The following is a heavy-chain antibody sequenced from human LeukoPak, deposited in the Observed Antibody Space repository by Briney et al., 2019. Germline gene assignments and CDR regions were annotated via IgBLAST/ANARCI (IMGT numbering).Heavy chain of an antibody. CDR1: GGSISSHY. V-gene: IGHV4-59*11. CDR2: IYYSGST. J-gene: IGHJ5*02. Sequence: SETLSLTCTVSGGSISSHYWSWIRQPPGKGLEWIGYIYYSGSTNYNPSLKSRVTISVDTSKNQFSLKLGSVTAADTAVYYCARLPGSSSWYAWFDPWGQGTLVTVSS. CDR3: ARLPGSSSWYAWFDP. D-gene: IGHD6-13*01.